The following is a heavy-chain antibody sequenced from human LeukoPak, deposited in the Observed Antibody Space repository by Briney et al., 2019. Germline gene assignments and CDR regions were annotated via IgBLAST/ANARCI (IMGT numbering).Heavy chain of an antibody. V-gene: IGHV3-21*01. CDR1: GFTFSSYS. CDR2: ISSSSSYI. Sequence: GVLRLSCAASGFTFSSYSMNWVRQAPGKGLGWVSSISSSSSYIYYADSVKGRFTISRDNAKNSLYLQMNSLRAEDTAVYYCARPVGSSGNDAFDIWGQGTMVTVSS. D-gene: IGHD6-13*01. J-gene: IGHJ3*02. CDR3: ARPVGSSGNDAFDI.